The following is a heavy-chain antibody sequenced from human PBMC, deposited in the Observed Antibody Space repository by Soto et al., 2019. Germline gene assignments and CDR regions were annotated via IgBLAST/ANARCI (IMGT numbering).Heavy chain of an antibody. Sequence: QVQLVQSGAEVKKPGASVKVSCKASGYTFTSYAMHWVRQAPGQRLEWMGWINAGNGNTKYSQKFQGRVTITRDTSASTAYMELSSLRSEDTAVYYCARDTDYDMLTGYYVAFDIWGQGTMVTVSS. CDR1: GYTFTSYA. D-gene: IGHD3-9*01. J-gene: IGHJ3*02. V-gene: IGHV1-3*01. CDR3: ARDTDYDMLTGYYVAFDI. CDR2: INAGNGNT.